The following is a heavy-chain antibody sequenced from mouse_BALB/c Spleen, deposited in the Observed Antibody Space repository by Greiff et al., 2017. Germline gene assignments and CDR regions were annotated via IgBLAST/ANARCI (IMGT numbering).Heavy chain of an antibody. CDR3: ARLGLREDYYAMDY. J-gene: IGHJ4*01. D-gene: IGHD4-1*01. Sequence: EVMLVESGPGLVKPSQSLSLTCTVTGYSITSDYAWNWIRQFPGNKLEWMGYISYSGSTSYNPSLKSRISITRDTSKNQFFLQLNSVTTEDTATYYCARLGLREDYYAMDYWGQGTSVTVSS. V-gene: IGHV3-2*02. CDR1: GYSITSDYA. CDR2: ISYSGST.